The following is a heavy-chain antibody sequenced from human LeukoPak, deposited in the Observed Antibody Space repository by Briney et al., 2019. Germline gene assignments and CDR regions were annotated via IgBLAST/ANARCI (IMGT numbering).Heavy chain of an antibody. D-gene: IGHD3-3*01. CDR2: IYYSGST. V-gene: IGHV4-39*07. Sequence: SETLSLTCTVSGGSISSSSYYWGWIRQPPGKGLEWIGSIYYSGSTYYNPSLKSRVTISVDTSKNQFSLKLSSVTAADTAVYYCARSTGNDFWPYYYYYMGVWGKGTTVTVSS. CDR1: GGSISSSSYY. CDR3: ARSTGNDFWPYYYYYMGV. J-gene: IGHJ6*03.